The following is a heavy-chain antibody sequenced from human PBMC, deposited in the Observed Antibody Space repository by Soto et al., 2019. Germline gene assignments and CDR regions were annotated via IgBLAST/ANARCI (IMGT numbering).Heavy chain of an antibody. CDR2: IVVGSGNT. CDR3: AADSYYDFSYWFDP. D-gene: IGHD3-3*01. V-gene: IGHV1-58*01. J-gene: IGHJ5*02. CDR1: GFTFTSSA. Sequence: GASVKVSCXASGFTFTSSAVQWVRQARGQRLEWIGWIVVGSGNTNYAQKFQERVTITRDMSTSTAYMELSSLRSEDTAVYYCAADSYYDFSYWFDPWGQGTLVTVSS.